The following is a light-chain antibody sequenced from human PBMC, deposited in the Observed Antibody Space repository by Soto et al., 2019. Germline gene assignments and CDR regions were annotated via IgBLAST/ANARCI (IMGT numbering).Light chain of an antibody. Sequence: PGERATLSCRASQLVSSNFLAWYQQKPGQAPRLLIYRASTRATGTPARFSGSASGTEFTLTITSLQSEDFALYYCQQYHNLWTFGQGTKVDIK. V-gene: IGKV3-15*01. J-gene: IGKJ1*01. CDR2: RAS. CDR1: QLVSSN. CDR3: QQYHNLWT.